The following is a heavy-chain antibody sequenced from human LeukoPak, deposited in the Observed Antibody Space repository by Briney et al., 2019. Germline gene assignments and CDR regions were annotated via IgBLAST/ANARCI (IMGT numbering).Heavy chain of an antibody. D-gene: IGHD6-19*01. CDR3: AREKSNGWNYFDY. J-gene: IGHJ4*02. Sequence: GGSLRLSCAASGFTFSHYWMSWVRQTPGKGLEWVANIKQDGSEKYYVDSVKGRFTISRDNTRNSLYLQMNSLRAEDTAVYYCAREKSNGWNYFDYWGQGTLVTVSS. CDR2: IKQDGSEK. V-gene: IGHV3-7*01. CDR1: GFTFSHYW.